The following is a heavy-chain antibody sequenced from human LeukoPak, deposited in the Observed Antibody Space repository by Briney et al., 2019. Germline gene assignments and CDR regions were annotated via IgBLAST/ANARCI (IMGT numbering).Heavy chain of an antibody. D-gene: IGHD1-26*01. J-gene: IGHJ3*02. CDR3: ARDRLLVGATLGSAFDI. CDR1: GFTFSNYN. CDR2: ITSSSTI. Sequence: PGGSLRLSCAASGFTFSNYNMNWVRQAPGKGLEWVSYITSSSTIYYADSVKGRFTISRDNAKNSLYLQMNSLRAEDTAVYYCARDRLLVGATLGSAFDIWGQGTMVTVSS. V-gene: IGHV3-48*01.